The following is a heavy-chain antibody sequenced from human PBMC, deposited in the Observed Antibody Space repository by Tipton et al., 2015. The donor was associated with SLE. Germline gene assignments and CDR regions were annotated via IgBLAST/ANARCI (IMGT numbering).Heavy chain of an antibody. CDR1: GGSFGGYY. CDR2: INHSGST. D-gene: IGHD5-12*01. V-gene: IGHV4-34*01. CDR3: ARFGGYGLYYFDY. J-gene: IGHJ4*02. Sequence: TLSLTCAVYGGSFGGYYWSWIRQPPGKGLEWIGEINHSGSTNYNPSLKSRVTISVDTSKNQFSLKLSSVTAADTAVYYCARFGGYGLYYFDYWGQGTLVTVSS.